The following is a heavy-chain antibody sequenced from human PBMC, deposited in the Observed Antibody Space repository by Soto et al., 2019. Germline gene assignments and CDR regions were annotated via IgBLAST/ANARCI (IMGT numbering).Heavy chain of an antibody. V-gene: IGHV4-59*08. J-gene: IGHJ4*02. CDR2: VYYSGST. Sequence: SETLSLTCTVSGGSVSSYYWSWIRQSPGKGLEWIGYVYYSGSTKYRPSLKSRVTISVDTSKNQFSLKVSSATAADTALYYCARHSNRNYGLYYFDYWGLGALVTVS. CDR1: GGSVSSYY. D-gene: IGHD4-4*01. CDR3: ARHSNRNYGLYYFDY.